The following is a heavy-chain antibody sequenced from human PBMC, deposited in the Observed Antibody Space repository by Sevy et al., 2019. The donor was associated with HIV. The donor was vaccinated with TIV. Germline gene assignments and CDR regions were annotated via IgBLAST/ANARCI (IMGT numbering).Heavy chain of an antibody. V-gene: IGHV3-7*01. CDR2: IKKDESEK. CDR1: GFKFSDYW. J-gene: IGHJ4*02. D-gene: IGHD3-3*01. Sequence: GGSLRLSCAASGFKFSDYWMSWVRQSPGKGLEWVATIKKDESEKYYVESVKGRFAISRDNGKNSLSLQMNGLRVEDTARYYCASEGGGFNWRPYYFDSWGQGTLVTVSS. CDR3: ASEGGGFNWRPYYFDS.